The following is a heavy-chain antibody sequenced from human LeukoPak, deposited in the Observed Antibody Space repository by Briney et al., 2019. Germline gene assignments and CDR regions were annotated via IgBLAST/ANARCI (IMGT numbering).Heavy chain of an antibody. CDR2: IYYSGST. D-gene: IGHD3-9*01. V-gene: IGHV4-59*08. CDR1: GGSISSYY. CDR3: ASQDYDILTGYSYFDY. J-gene: IGHJ4*02. Sequence: TSETLSLTCTVSGGSISSYYWSWIRQPPGKGLEWIGYIYYSGSTNYNPSLKSRVTISVDTSKNQFSLKLSSVTAADTAVYYCASQDYDILTGYSYFDYWGQGTLVTVSS.